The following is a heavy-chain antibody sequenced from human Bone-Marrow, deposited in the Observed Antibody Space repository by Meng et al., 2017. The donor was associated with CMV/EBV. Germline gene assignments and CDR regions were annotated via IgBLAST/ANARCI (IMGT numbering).Heavy chain of an antibody. Sequence: GESLKISCAASGFTFSSYAMHWVRQAPGKGLEWVGFITTKPYGEATGYAASVKGRFTLSRDDSKSIAYLHMNSLKTEDTAVYFCTRLFCSGGCCYSANWGQGTLVTVSS. CDR1: GFTFSSYA. J-gene: IGHJ4*02. V-gene: IGHV3-49*04. D-gene: IGHD2-15*01. CDR3: TRLFCSGGCCYSAN. CDR2: ITTKPYGEAT.